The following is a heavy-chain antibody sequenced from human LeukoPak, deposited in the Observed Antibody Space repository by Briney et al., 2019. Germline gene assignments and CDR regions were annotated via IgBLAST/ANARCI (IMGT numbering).Heavy chain of an antibody. CDR3: ARVLGSYYGSGSYSFDY. J-gene: IGHJ4*02. CDR1: GYSISSGYY. Sequence: PSETLSLTCTVSGYSISSGYYWGWIRQPPGKGLEWIGSIYHSGSTYYNPSLKSRVTISVDTSKNQFSLKLSSVTAADTAVYYYARVLGSYYGSGSYSFDYWGQGTLVTVSS. CDR2: IYHSGST. D-gene: IGHD3-10*01. V-gene: IGHV4-38-2*02.